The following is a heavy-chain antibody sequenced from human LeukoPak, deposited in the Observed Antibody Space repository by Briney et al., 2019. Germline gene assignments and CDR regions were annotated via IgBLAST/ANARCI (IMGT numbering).Heavy chain of an antibody. CDR2: IYYSGST. J-gene: IGHJ4*02. CDR1: GTSITSYY. Sequence: SETLSLTCTVSGTSITSYYWSWIRQPPGKGLEWIGYIYYSGSTNYNPSLKSRVTISVDTSKNQFSLKLSSVTAADTAVYYCARENLSGSYVWGQGTLVTVSS. CDR3: ARENLSGSYV. V-gene: IGHV4-59*12. D-gene: IGHD1-26*01.